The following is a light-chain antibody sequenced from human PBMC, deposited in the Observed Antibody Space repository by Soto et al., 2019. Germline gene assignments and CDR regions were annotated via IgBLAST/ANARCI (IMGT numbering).Light chain of an antibody. J-gene: IGLJ1*01. Sequence: ALTQPASVSGSPGQSITISCTGTSSDVGSYNLVSWYQQHPGKAPKLMIYEGNKRPSGVSNRFSGSKSANTASLTISGLQTEDEADYYCCSYAGTNTFVFGTGTKVTVL. CDR1: SSDVGSYNL. CDR3: CSYAGTNTFV. CDR2: EGN. V-gene: IGLV2-23*01.